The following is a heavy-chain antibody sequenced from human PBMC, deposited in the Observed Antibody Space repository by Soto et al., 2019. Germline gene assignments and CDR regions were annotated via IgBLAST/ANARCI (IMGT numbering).Heavy chain of an antibody. Sequence: XSVKVSCTASGYPFTSYGSIWVRQAPGQGLEWMGWISAYNGNTNYAQKLQGRVTMTTDTSTSTAYMELRSLRSDDTAVYYCARARGAIYWYFDLWGRGTLVTGSS. D-gene: IGHD1-26*01. V-gene: IGHV1-18*01. CDR2: ISAYNGNT. CDR1: GYPFTSYG. CDR3: ARARGAIYWYFDL. J-gene: IGHJ2*01.